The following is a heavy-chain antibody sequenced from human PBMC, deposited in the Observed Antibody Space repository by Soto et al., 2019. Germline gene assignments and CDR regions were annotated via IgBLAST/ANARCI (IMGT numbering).Heavy chain of an antibody. CDR1: GGTFSTYA. CDR3: ARPLNGNYYYYGMDV. V-gene: IGHV1-69*12. J-gene: IGHJ6*02. CDR2: IIPIFNRP. Sequence: QVQLVQSGAEVKKPGSSVKVSCKASGGTFSTYAISWLRQAPGQGLEWMGGIIPIFNRPNYAQKFQARLTIAADESSSTAYMELSSLRSEDTAVYYCARPLNGNYYYYGMDVWSQGTTVTVSS. D-gene: IGHD6-25*01.